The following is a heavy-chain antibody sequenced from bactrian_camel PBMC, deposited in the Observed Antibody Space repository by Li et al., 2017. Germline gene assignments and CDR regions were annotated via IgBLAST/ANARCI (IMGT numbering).Heavy chain of an antibody. CDR1: GFTFSSYW. V-gene: IGHV3S1*01. CDR3: VKDSPRGQWTLIATILDEYNY. CDR2: INSGGGTT. D-gene: IGHD4*01. Sequence: VQLVESGGGLVQPGGSLRLSCAASGFTFSSYWMWWARQAPGKGLEWVSTINSGGGTTYYADSVKGRFTISRDNAKNTLYLQLNSLKTEDTAMYYCVKDSPRGQWTLIATILDEYNYWGQGTQVTVS. J-gene: IGHJ4*01.